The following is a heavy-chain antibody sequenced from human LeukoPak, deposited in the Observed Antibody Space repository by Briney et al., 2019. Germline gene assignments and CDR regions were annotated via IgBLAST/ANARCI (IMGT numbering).Heavy chain of an antibody. CDR3: ARGSGSYYGDWFDP. Sequence: SETLSLTCSVSGVSRTNYYWSWIRQPAGKGLEWIGRIYTSGSTNYNPSLKSRVTMSVDTSKNQFSLKLSSVTAADTAVYYCARGSGSYYGDWFDPWGQGTLVTVSS. CDR2: IYTSGST. D-gene: IGHD1-26*01. CDR1: GVSRTNYY. V-gene: IGHV4-4*07. J-gene: IGHJ5*02.